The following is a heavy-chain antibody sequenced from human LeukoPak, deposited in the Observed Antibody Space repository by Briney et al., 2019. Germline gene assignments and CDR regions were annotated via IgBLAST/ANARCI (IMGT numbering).Heavy chain of an antibody. D-gene: IGHD3-10*01. J-gene: IGHJ4*01. CDR3: ARGPIVRGYDY. V-gene: IGHV4-34*01. CDR1: GGSFSGYY. CDR2: INHSGST. Sequence: SETLPFTCAVYGGSFSGYYWSWIRQPPGKGLEWIGEINHSGSTNYNPSLKSRVTISVDTSKNQFSLKLSSVTAADTAVYYCARGPIVRGYDYWAQGMLVTVSS.